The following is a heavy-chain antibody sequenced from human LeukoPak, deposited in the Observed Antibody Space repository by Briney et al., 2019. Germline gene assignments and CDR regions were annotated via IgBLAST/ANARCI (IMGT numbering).Heavy chain of an antibody. CDR1: GFTFSSYA. Sequence: GSLRLSCAASGFTFSSYAMSWVRQAPGKGLEWVSAISGSGGSTYYADSVKGRFTISRDNSKNTLYLQMNSLRAEDTAVYYCAEDGAWIIFSWFDPWGQGTLVTVSS. CDR3: AEDGAWIIFSWFDP. V-gene: IGHV3-23*01. J-gene: IGHJ5*02. CDR2: ISGSGGST. D-gene: IGHD5-12*01.